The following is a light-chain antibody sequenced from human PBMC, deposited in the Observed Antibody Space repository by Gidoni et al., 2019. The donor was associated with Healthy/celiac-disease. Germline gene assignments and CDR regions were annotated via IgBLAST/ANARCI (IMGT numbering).Light chain of an antibody. CDR3: QQLNSYLPLT. V-gene: IGKV1-9*01. CDR2: AAS. Sequence: DIQLTPSPSFLSASVGDRVTIPCRASQGISSYLAWYQQKPGKAPKLLIYAASTLQSGVPSRFIGSGSWTEFTLTISSLQPQDFATYYCQQLNSYLPLTFXGXTKVEIK. J-gene: IGKJ4*01. CDR1: QGISSY.